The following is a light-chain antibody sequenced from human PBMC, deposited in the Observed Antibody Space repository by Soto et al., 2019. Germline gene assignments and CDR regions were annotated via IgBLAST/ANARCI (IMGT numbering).Light chain of an antibody. Sequence: EIVLTQSPGTLPLSPGERATPSCRASQSVSSSYLAWYQQKPGQAPRLLIYGASSRATGIPDRFSGSGSGTDFTLTISRLEPEDFAVYYCQQYRTFGQGTKV. CDR1: QSVSSSY. CDR2: GAS. J-gene: IGKJ1*01. CDR3: QQYRT. V-gene: IGKV3-20*01.